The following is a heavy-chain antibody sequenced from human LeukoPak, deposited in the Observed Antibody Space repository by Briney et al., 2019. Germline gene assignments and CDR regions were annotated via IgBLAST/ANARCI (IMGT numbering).Heavy chain of an antibody. CDR1: GFTFSRYG. Sequence: GGTLRLSCAASGFTFSRYGMSWVRQAPGKGLEWVAVISYDGSNKYYADSVKGRFTISRDNSKNTLYLQMNSLRAEDTAVYYCAKDMLDGYSGYEGFDYWGQGTLVTVSS. CDR2: ISYDGSNK. J-gene: IGHJ4*02. V-gene: IGHV3-30*18. D-gene: IGHD5-12*01. CDR3: AKDMLDGYSGYEGFDY.